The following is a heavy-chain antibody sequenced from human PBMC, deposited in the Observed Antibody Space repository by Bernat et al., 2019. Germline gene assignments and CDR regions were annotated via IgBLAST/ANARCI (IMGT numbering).Heavy chain of an antibody. CDR3: ERGPAGYYDSSDYYLDEFDV. D-gene: IGHD3-22*01. CDR2: INPNSGGI. Sequence: QVQVVQSGAEVKKPGASVKVSCKASGYIFTGYYMHWVRQAPGQGLEWMGWINPNSGGIKYAQKFQGRVTMTRDTSISTAYMELSRLRSDDTAVYYWERGPAGYYDSSDYYLDEFDVWGQGTMVTVSS. CDR1: GYIFTGYY. V-gene: IGHV1-2*02. J-gene: IGHJ3*01.